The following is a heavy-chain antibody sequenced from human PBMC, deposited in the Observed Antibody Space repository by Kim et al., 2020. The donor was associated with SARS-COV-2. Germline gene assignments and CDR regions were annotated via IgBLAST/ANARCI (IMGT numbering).Heavy chain of an antibody. Sequence: ASVKVSCKASGYTFTSYYMHWVRQAPGQGLEWMGIINPSGGSTSYAQKFQGRVTMTRDTSTSTVYMELSSLRSEDTAVYYCARDRTARNALTWPVFWGQGTLVTVSS. V-gene: IGHV1-46*01. J-gene: IGHJ4*02. D-gene: IGHD6-6*01. CDR3: ARDRTARNALTWPVF. CDR1: GYTFTSYY. CDR2: INPSGGST.